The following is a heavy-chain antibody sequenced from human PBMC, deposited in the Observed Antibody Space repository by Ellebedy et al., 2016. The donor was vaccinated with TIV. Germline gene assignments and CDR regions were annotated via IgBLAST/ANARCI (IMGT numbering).Heavy chain of an antibody. Sequence: AASVKVSCKASGFTFTSSAMQWVRQARGQRLEWIGWIVVGSGNTNYAQKFQERVTITRDMSTSTAYMELSSLRSEDTAVYYCAAGYSSGWYHYWGQGTLATVSS. CDR2: IVVGSGNT. D-gene: IGHD6-19*01. CDR1: GFTFTSSA. V-gene: IGHV1-58*02. J-gene: IGHJ4*02. CDR3: AAGYSSGWYHY.